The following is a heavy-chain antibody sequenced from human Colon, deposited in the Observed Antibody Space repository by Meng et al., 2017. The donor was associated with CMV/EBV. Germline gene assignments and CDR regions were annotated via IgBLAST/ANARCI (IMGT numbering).Heavy chain of an antibody. Sequence: DVARAQSGGVVLQPGGSLRLSCAASGLTFDDYTMHWIRQRPGKGLEWVSLITWDGVTTYYADSVKGRFTISRDNSENSLSLQINSLRIEDTGLYFCAAAYYYDSSGYSPFKYWGQGTLVTVSS. J-gene: IGHJ4*02. D-gene: IGHD3-22*01. V-gene: IGHV3-43*01. CDR3: AAAYYYDSSGYSPFKY. CDR2: ITWDGVTT. CDR1: GLTFDDYT.